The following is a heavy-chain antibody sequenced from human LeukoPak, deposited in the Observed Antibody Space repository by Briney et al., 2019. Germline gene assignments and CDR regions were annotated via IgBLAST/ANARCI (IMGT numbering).Heavy chain of an antibody. V-gene: IGHV3-23*01. CDR1: GFTFSSYA. J-gene: IGHJ4*02. CDR2: ISGSGGST. Sequence: GGSLRLSCAASGFTFSSYAMSRVRQAPGKGLEWVSGISGSGGSTYYADSVKGRFTISRDNSKNTLYLQMNSLRAEDTAVYYCAKGSSSGSFSVFDYWGQGTLVPVSS. CDR3: AKGSSSGSFSVFDY. D-gene: IGHD3-10*01.